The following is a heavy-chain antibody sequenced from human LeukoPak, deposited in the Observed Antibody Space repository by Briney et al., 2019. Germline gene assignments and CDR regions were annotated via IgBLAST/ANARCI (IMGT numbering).Heavy chain of an antibody. V-gene: IGHV1-69*13. Sequence: ASVKVSCKASGGTFSSYAISWVRQAPGQGLEWMGGIIPIFGTANYAQKFQGRVTITADESTSTAYMELSSLRSEDTAVDYCAGAVGLVVPAAIGYAGWFAPWGQGTLVTVSS. CDR3: AGAVGLVVPAAIGYAGWFAP. CDR1: GGTFSSYA. J-gene: IGHJ5*02. D-gene: IGHD2-2*01. CDR2: IIPIFGTA.